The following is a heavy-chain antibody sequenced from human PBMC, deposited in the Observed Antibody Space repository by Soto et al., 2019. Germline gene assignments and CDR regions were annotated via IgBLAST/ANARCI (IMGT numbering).Heavy chain of an antibody. J-gene: IGHJ4*02. Sequence: QVQLVQSGAEVKRPGSSVKVSCKASGDTFTFYSINWVRQAPGLGLEWMGRINPILSMSNYAQRFQGRVTMNADKSTSTAYMELSSLRSEDTAIYYCASSYGSGYRAFDYWGQGALGTVSS. CDR1: GDTFTFYS. D-gene: IGHD3-10*01. CDR2: INPILSMS. V-gene: IGHV1-69*02. CDR3: ASSYGSGYRAFDY.